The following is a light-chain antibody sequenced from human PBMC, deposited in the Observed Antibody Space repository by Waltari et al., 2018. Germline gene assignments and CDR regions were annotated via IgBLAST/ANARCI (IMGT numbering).Light chain of an antibody. V-gene: IGKV3-15*01. CDR1: QSVSSN. CDR3: QQYNNWLPWT. CDR2: GAS. J-gene: IGKJ1*01. Sequence: EIVMTQSPPTLSVSPGERATPSCRATQSVSSNLAWYQQKPGQAPRLLIYGASTRATGIPARFSGSGSGTEFTLTISSLQSEDFAVYYCQQYNNWLPWTFGQGTKVEIK.